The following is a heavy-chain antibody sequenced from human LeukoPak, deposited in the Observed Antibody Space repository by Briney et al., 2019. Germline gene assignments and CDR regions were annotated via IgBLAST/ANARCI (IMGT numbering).Heavy chain of an antibody. D-gene: IGHD6-13*01. CDR1: GFTFSSYG. Sequence: GGSLRLSCAASGFTFSSYGMHWVRQAPGKGLEWVSSISSSSSYIYYADSVKGRFTISRDNAKNSLYLQMNSLRAEDTAVYYCARQRVNQQLVYYFDYWGQGTLVTVSS. V-gene: IGHV3-21*01. CDR2: ISSSSSYI. CDR3: ARQRVNQQLVYYFDY. J-gene: IGHJ4*02.